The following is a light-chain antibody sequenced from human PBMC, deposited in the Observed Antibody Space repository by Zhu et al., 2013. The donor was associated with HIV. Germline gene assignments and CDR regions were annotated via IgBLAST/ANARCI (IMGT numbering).Light chain of an antibody. CDR1: SSNIGAGYD. CDR2: GNS. V-gene: IGLV1-40*01. Sequence: QSVLTQPPSVSGAPGQRVTISCTGSSSNIGAGYDVHWYRQLPGTAPKLLIYGNSNRPSGVPDRFSGSKSGTSASLAISGLQSEDEADYYCAGWDDSLNGPVFGGGTKLTVL. J-gene: IGLJ2*01. CDR3: AGWDDSLNGPV.